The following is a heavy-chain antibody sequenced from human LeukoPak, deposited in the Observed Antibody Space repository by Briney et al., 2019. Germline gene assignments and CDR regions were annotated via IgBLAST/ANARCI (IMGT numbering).Heavy chain of an antibody. J-gene: IGHJ4*02. CDR1: GGSFSGYY. V-gene: IGHV4-34*01. CDR2: INHSGST. D-gene: IGHD1-1*01. Sequence: SETQSLTCAVYGGSFSGYYWSWIRQPPGKGLEWIGEINHSGSTNYNPSLKSRVTISVDTSKNQFSLKLSSVTAADTAVYYCARGRQLERRGFDYWGQGTLVTVSS. CDR3: ARGRQLERRGFDY.